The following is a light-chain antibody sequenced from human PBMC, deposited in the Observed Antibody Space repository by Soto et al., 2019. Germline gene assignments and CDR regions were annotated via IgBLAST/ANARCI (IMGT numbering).Light chain of an antibody. CDR2: DAS. J-gene: IGKJ4*01. CDR3: QQRSNWPPT. V-gene: IGKV3-11*01. Sequence: EIVLTQSPGTLSLSPGERATLSCRASQSVSSYLAWYQQKPGQAPRLLIYDASNRATGIPARFSGSGSGTDFTLTISSLEPEDFAVYYCQQRSNWPPTVGGGTKGDIK. CDR1: QSVSSY.